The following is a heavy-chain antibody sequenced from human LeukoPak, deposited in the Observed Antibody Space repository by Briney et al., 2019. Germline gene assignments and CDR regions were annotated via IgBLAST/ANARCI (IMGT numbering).Heavy chain of an antibody. D-gene: IGHD3-22*01. J-gene: IGHJ4*02. CDR1: GYTFTSYY. CDR2: INPSGGST. V-gene: IGHV1-46*01. CDR3: ARVPIYYYDSSGYSLDY. Sequence: ASVKVSCKASGYTFTSYYMHWVRQAPGQGLEWMGIINPSGGSTSYAQKFQGRVTMTRDTSTSTVYMELSSLRSEDTAVYYCARVPIYYYDSSGYSLDYWGQGTLVTVSS.